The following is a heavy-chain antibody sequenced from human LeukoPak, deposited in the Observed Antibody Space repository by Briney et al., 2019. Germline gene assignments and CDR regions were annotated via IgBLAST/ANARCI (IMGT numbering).Heavy chain of an antibody. CDR2: VNPNSGGT. Sequence: ASVKVSCKASGYTFTGYYMHWVRQAPGQGLEWMGWVNPNSGGTNYAQKFQGRVTMTRDTPISTAYMELSRLRSDDTAVYYCARGFTITMIPASNFDYWGQGTLVTVSS. J-gene: IGHJ4*02. CDR1: GYTFTGYY. CDR3: ARGFTITMIPASNFDY. D-gene: IGHD3-22*01. V-gene: IGHV1-2*02.